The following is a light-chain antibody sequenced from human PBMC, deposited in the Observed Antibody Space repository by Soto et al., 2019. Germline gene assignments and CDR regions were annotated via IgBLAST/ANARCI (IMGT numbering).Light chain of an antibody. CDR2: DAS. CDR1: QRVSSK. V-gene: IGKV3D-15*01. CDR3: QQYNHWPLT. J-gene: IGKJ4*01. Sequence: EIVMTQSPATLSVSPGERATLSCRASQRVSSKLAWYQQKPGQAPRLLIYDASTRATGIPARFSGSGSGTEFTLTISSLQSEDFVVYYCQQYNHWPLTFGGGTKVEIK.